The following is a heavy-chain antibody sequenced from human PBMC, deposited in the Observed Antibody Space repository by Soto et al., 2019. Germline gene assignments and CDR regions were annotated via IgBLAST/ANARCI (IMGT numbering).Heavy chain of an antibody. CDR2: IIPIFGTA. CDR1: GGTFSSYA. CDR3: ARGDVDTAIFVP. Sequence: SVKVSCKASGGTFSSYAISWVRQAPGQGLEWMGGIIPIFGTANYAQKFQGRVTITADESTSTAYMELSRLRSEDTAVYYCARGDVDTAIFVPWGQGTLVTVSS. D-gene: IGHD5-18*01. V-gene: IGHV1-69*13. J-gene: IGHJ5*02.